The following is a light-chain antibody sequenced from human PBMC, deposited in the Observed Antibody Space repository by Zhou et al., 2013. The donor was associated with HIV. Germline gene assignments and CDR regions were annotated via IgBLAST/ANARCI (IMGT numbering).Light chain of an antibody. CDR2: SAA. V-gene: IGKV3-15*01. CDR3: QQYASSPLT. Sequence: IVMTQSPGTLSVSPGQRVTLSCRASQSVRTDLAWYQQKPGQAPRLLIYSAATRATDVPARFTGSGSGTEFTLTINSLQSEDFAVYYCQQYASSPLTFGGGTKVEIK. CDR1: QSVRTD. J-gene: IGKJ4*01.